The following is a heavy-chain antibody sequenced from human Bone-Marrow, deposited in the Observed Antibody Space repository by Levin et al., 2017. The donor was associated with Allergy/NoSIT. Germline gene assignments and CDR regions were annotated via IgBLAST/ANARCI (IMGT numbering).Heavy chain of an antibody. CDR1: GFTFSSYD. J-gene: IGHJ3*02. Sequence: GGSLRLSCAASGFTFSSYDMHWVRQATGKGLEWVSAIGTAGDTYYPGSVKGRFTISRENAKNSLYLQMNSLRAGDTAVYYCARGTIAVAGTRSDAFDIWGQGTMVTVSS. CDR3: ARGTIAVAGTRSDAFDI. CDR2: IGTAGDT. V-gene: IGHV3-13*01. D-gene: IGHD6-19*01.